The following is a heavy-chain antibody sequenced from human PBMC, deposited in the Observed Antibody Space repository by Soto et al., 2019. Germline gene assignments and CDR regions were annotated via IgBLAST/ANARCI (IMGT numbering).Heavy chain of an antibody. Sequence: QVQLQQWGAGLLKPSETLSLTCAVYGGSFSGYYWSWIRQPPGKGLEWIGEINHSGSTNYNPSLKSRVTISVHTSKHQFSLKQSSVTAADTAVYYCARGGGPYYFDYWGQGTLVTVSS. CDR3: ARGGGPYYFDY. V-gene: IGHV4-34*01. CDR2: INHSGST. J-gene: IGHJ4*02. CDR1: GGSFSGYY. D-gene: IGHD3-16*01.